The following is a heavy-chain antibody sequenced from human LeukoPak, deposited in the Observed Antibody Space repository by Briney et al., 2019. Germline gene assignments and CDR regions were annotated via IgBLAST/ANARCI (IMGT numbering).Heavy chain of an antibody. J-gene: IGHJ5*02. D-gene: IGHD2-21*02. Sequence: PGGSLRLSCAASGFTFSSCSMNSVRQAPGGGLELVTSITSTSTNISYAASVKGPFTIFRANAKNSLNLPLKSLKAQDTAAYYSGCGGGCSWGQGTLVTVSS. V-gene: IGHV3-21*01. CDR1: GFTFSSCS. CDR2: ITSTSTNI. CDR3: GCGGGCS.